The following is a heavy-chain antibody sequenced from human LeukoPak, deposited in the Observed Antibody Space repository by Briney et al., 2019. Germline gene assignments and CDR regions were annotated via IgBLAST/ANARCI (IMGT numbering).Heavy chain of an antibody. D-gene: IGHD6-19*01. CDR1: GFTFNNYW. CDR3: ATDLEIAVAGADY. J-gene: IGHJ4*02. Sequence: PGGSLRLSCAASGFTFNNYWMSWVRQAPGKGLEWVANIKQDGSEKYYVDSVKGRFTISRDNAKNSLHLQMNSLRAEDTAVYYCATDLEIAVAGADYWGQGTLVTVSS. V-gene: IGHV3-7*01. CDR2: IKQDGSEK.